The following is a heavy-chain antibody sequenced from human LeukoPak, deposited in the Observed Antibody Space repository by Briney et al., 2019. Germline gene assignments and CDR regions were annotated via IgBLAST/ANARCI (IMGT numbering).Heavy chain of an antibody. V-gene: IGHV1-8*01. J-gene: IGHJ4*02. CDR1: GFNFNIYE. CDR2: VSPNSGST. CDR3: ARGTLFSSDEILL. Sequence: ASVKVSCKASGFNFNIYEMNWLRQANGQGLEWMGWVSPNSGSTVYAQKFQGRVTMTRDTSINTAYMELNSLTSEDTAVYYCARGTLFSSDEILLWGQGTLVTVTS. D-gene: IGHD6-19*01.